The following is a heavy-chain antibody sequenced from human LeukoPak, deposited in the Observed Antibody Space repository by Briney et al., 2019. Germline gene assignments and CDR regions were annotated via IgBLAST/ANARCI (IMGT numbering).Heavy chain of an antibody. CDR2: ISGSGGST. CDR1: GLTFSSYG. V-gene: IGHV3-23*01. Sequence: GGSLRLSCAASGLTFSSYGMGWVRQAPGKGLEWVSAISGSGGSTYYADSVKGRFTISRDNSKNTLYLQMSSLRAEDTAVYYCAIRTGRIPYYFDYCGQGTLVTVSS. J-gene: IGHJ4*02. D-gene: IGHD1-14*01. CDR3: AIRTGRIPYYFDY.